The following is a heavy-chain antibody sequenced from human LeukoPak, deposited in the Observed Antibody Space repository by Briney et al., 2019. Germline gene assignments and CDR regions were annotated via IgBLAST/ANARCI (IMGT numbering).Heavy chain of an antibody. D-gene: IGHD1-14*01. Sequence: GGSLRLSCAGSGFTFGGYGMNWFRQTPGKGLEWVAVIAYDGSRAFYADSVKGRFTISRDNSKNTMSVQMDDLRAEDTAVYYCTRYNNDHFDYWGQGTLVTVSS. CDR2: IAYDGSRA. J-gene: IGHJ4*02. CDR3: TRYNNDHFDY. CDR1: GFTFGGYG. V-gene: IGHV3-33*01.